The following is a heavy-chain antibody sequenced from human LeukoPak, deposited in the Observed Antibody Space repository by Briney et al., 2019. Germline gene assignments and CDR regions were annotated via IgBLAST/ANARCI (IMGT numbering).Heavy chain of an antibody. CDR2: ISAYNGNT. CDR1: GYTFTSYG. D-gene: IGHD3-10*01. CDR3: ARDITMVPYYYMDV. Sequence: ASVKVSCKASGYTFTSYGISWVRQAPGQGLEWMGWISAYNGNTNYAQKLQGRVTMTTDTSTSTAYMELRSLRSDDTAVYYCARDITMVPYYYMDVWGKGTTVTVSS. V-gene: IGHV1-18*01. J-gene: IGHJ6*03.